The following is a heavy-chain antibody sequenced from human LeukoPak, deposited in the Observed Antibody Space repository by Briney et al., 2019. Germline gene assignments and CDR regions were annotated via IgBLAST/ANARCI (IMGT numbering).Heavy chain of an antibody. Sequence: ASVKVSCKASGYTFTSHGISWVRQAPGQGLEWMGWISAYNGNTNYAQKLQGRVTMTTDTSTSTAYMELRSLRSDDTAVYYCARDLTEMATRHDAFDIWGQGTMVTVSS. V-gene: IGHV1-18*01. D-gene: IGHD5-24*01. CDR2: ISAYNGNT. J-gene: IGHJ3*02. CDR3: ARDLTEMATRHDAFDI. CDR1: GYTFTSHG.